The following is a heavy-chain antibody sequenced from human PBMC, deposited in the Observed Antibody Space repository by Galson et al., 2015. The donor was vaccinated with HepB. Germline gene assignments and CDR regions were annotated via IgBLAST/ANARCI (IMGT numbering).Heavy chain of an antibody. CDR1: GYTFINYG. D-gene: IGHD4-17*01. V-gene: IGHV1-18*04. J-gene: IGHJ5*02. CDR2: ISAYNGNT. Sequence: SVKVSCKASGYTFINYGISWVRQAPGQGLEWMGWISAYNGNTNYAQKLQGRVTLTTDTSTSTAYMELRSLRSDDTAVYFCARDFWATATSWSDLWGQGTLVTVSS. CDR3: ARDFWATATSWSDL.